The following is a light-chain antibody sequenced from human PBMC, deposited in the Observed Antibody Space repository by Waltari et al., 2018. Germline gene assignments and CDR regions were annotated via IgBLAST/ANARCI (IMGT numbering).Light chain of an antibody. CDR3: SSYTSTWV. CDR1: CHAFHVFNE. CDR2: DVS. V-gene: IGLV2-14*01. J-gene: IGLJ3*02. Sequence: QSALTPSASVSGSPGQSSTISCTGTCHAFHVFNEVPWDQQHPGKAPQLMIYDVSKRPSVVSNRVSGSKSGNPASLTISGLQAEDEADYYCSSYTSTWVFGGGTKLTVL.